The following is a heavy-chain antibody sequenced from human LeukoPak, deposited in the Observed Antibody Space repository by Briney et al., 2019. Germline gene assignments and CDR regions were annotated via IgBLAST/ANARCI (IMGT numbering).Heavy chain of an antibody. Sequence: ASVKVSCKASGYTFTGYYMHWVRQAPGQGLEWMGIINPSGGSTSYAQKFQGRVTMTRDTSISTAYMELSRLRSDDTAVYYCARDSSSFNGNWFDPWGQGTLVTVSS. V-gene: IGHV1-46*01. CDR3: ARDSSSFNGNWFDP. CDR1: GYTFTGYY. J-gene: IGHJ5*02. D-gene: IGHD6-13*01. CDR2: INPSGGST.